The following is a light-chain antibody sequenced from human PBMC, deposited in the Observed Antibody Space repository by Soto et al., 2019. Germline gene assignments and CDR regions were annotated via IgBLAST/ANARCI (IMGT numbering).Light chain of an antibody. CDR1: QRVSSY. CDR3: QQRSNWPTWT. CDR2: DAF. Sequence: EIVLPQSPAPPFFCSGEKDTLSCRASQRVSSYLAWYQQKPGQAPRLLIYDAFNRATGIPARFSGSGSGTDFTLTISSLEPEDFAVYYCQQRSNWPTWTFGQGTKV. J-gene: IGKJ1*01. V-gene: IGKV3-11*01.